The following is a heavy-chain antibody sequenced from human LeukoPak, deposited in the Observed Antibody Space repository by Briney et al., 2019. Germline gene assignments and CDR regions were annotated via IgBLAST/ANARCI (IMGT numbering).Heavy chain of an antibody. CDR2: IYHSGST. J-gene: IGHJ5*02. D-gene: IGHD3-16*01. V-gene: IGHV4-4*02. CDR1: GGSISSSNW. CDR3: ARHYAGRAGNWFDP. Sequence: SETLSLTCAVSGGSISSSNWWSWVRQPPGKGLEWIGEIYHSGSTNYDPSLKSRVTISVDTSKNQFSLKLSSVTAADTAVYYCARHYAGRAGNWFDPWGQGTLVTVSS.